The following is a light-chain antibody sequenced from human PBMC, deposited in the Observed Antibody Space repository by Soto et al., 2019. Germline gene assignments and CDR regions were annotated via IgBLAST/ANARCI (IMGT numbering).Light chain of an antibody. Sequence: EIVLTQSPATLSLSPGDRATLSFRASQSVSRSLTWYQQKPGQAPRLLIYDASTRATGIPPRFSGSGSGTDFTLTISSLEPEDFAVYYCQQRSYWITFGQGTRLEIK. CDR3: QQRSYWIT. CDR2: DAS. J-gene: IGKJ5*01. CDR1: QSVSRS. V-gene: IGKV3-11*01.